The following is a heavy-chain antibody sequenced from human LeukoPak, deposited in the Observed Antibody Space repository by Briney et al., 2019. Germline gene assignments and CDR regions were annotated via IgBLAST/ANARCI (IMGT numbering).Heavy chain of an antibody. CDR2: ISVSGGST. CDR3: APYCSGGSCYRY. Sequence: GGSLRLSCAASGFTFSSYAMSWVRQAPGKGLEWVSTISVSGGSTYYADSVKGRFTISRDNSKNTLYLQMNSLRAEDTAVYYCAPYCSGGSCYRYWGQGTLVTVSS. CDR1: GFTFSSYA. D-gene: IGHD2-15*01. J-gene: IGHJ4*02. V-gene: IGHV3-23*01.